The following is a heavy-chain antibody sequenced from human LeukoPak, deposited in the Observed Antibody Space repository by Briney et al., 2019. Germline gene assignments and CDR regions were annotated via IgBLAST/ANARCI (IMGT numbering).Heavy chain of an antibody. J-gene: IGHJ3*02. V-gene: IGHV3-21*01. CDR2: ISSSSSYI. CDR1: GFTFSSYA. CDR3: ARDGWYYYDSSGYYQGAFDI. Sequence: GGSLRLSCAASGFTFSSYAMNWVRQAPGKGLEWVSSISSSSSYIYYADSVKGRFTISRDNAKNSLYLQMNSLGAEDTAVYYCARDGWYYYDSSGYYQGAFDIWGQGTMVTVSS. D-gene: IGHD3-22*01.